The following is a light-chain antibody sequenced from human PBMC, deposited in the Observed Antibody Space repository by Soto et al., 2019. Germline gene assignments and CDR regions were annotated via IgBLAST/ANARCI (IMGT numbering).Light chain of an antibody. CDR3: KKPKKCHPT. CDR1: QSISSY. CDR2: DAS. Sequence: LLTQSPATLSVSPGQRVTLSCRASQSISSYLAWYQQRPGQPSRLLIYDASNRATGIPARFSGSGSGTDFTLTISSLEPEDFDLYSCKKPKKCHPTFGGGTKVE. J-gene: IGKJ4*01. V-gene: IGKV3-11*01.